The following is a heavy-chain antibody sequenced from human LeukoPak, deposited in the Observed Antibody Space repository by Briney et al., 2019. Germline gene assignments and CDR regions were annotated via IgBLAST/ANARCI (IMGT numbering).Heavy chain of an antibody. CDR3: ARHAGGISATSTRPFDY. D-gene: IGHD6-13*01. J-gene: IGHJ4*02. CDR1: GASFSSSTYY. CDR2: IYYSGST. Sequence: KPSETLSLTCTVSGASFSSSTYYWGWIRQPPRKGLEWIGSIYYSGSTYYNPSLKSRVTMSVDTSKNQFSLKLSSVTAADTAVYYCARHAGGISATSTRPFDYWGQGTLVTVCS. V-gene: IGHV4-39*01.